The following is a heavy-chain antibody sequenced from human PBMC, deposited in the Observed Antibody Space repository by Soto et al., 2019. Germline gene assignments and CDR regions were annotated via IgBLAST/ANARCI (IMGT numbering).Heavy chain of an antibody. CDR2: INPNNGAT. CDR1: RYIFTAYF. CDR3: ASHDQGARFDP. Sequence: ASVKVSCKAPRYIFTAYFMHWVRQAPGQGLEWMGWINPNNGATHYGLSFQGRVTMTRDTSISTAYMELSSLRSDDTAVYYCASHDQGARFDPWCQGTLVPVSS. V-gene: IGHV1-2*02. D-gene: IGHD1-1*01. J-gene: IGHJ5*02.